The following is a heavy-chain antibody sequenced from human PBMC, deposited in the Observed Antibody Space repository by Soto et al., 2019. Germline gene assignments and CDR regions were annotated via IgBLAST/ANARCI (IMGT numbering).Heavy chain of an antibody. J-gene: IGHJ6*02. V-gene: IGHV1-69*13. D-gene: IGHD2-15*01. CDR1: GGTFSRHV. Sequence: SVKVSCKASGGTFSRHVISWVRQAPGQGLEWMGGIIPPFDTTNYAQKFQGRVTISADESTNTAYMELSSLRSEDTAVYYCARGYCSAGSCWEGYYYHYGLDVWG. CDR2: IIPPFDTT. CDR3: ARGYCSAGSCWEGYYYHYGLDV.